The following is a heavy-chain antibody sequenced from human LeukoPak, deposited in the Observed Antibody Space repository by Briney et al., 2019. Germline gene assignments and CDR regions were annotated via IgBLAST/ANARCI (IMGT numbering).Heavy chain of an antibody. D-gene: IGHD3-22*01. CDR2: INPNSGGT. CDR3: ARDVVVMIPYYYYYYMDV. CDR1: GYTFTGYY. Sequence: ASVKVSCKASGYTFTGYYMHWVRQAPGQGLEWMGWINPNSGGTNYAQKFQGRVTMTRDTSISTAYMELSRLRSDDTAVYYCARDVVVMIPYYYYYYMDVWGKGTTVTVSS. V-gene: IGHV1-2*02. J-gene: IGHJ6*03.